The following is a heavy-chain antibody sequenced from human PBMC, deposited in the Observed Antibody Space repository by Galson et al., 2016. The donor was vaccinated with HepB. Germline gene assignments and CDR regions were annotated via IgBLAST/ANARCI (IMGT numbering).Heavy chain of an antibody. CDR2: MNPNNGNT. Sequence: SVKVSCKASGYTFTNYDINWVRQATGQGLEWMGWMNPNNGNTGYAQKFQGRVTMTRNTSISTAYMELNSLRSEDAAVYYCARGFPGYSSGWNSFYYYGMDVWGQGTTATVSS. D-gene: IGHD6-19*01. J-gene: IGHJ6*02. CDR3: ARGFPGYSSGWNSFYYYGMDV. V-gene: IGHV1-8*01. CDR1: GYTFTNYD.